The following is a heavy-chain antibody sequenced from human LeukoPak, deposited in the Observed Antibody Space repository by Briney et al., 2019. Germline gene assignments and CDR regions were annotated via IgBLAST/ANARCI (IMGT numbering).Heavy chain of an antibody. J-gene: IGHJ4*02. CDR3: ARDSAELDY. CDR2: ISSSSSYI. CDR1: GFTFSIYS. D-gene: IGHD1-26*01. Sequence: KPGGSLRLSCAASGFTFSIYSMNWVRQAPGKGLEWVSSISSSSSYIHYTDSVKGRFTISRDNAKNSLYLQMSSLTAEDTALYYCARDSAELDYWGQGTLVTVSS. V-gene: IGHV3-21*01.